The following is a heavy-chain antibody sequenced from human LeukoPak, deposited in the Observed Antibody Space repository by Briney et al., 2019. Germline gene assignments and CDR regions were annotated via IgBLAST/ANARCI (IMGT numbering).Heavy chain of an antibody. CDR1: GGTFSSYA. CDR2: IIPIFGTA. V-gene: IGHV1-69*05. D-gene: IGHD1-7*01. Sequence: ASVKVSCKASGGTFSSYAISWVRQAPGLGLEWMGGIIPIFGTANYAQKFQGRVTITTDESTSTAYMELSSLRSEDTAVYYCARAPGLELSLFDYWGQGTLVTVSS. J-gene: IGHJ4*02. CDR3: ARAPGLELSLFDY.